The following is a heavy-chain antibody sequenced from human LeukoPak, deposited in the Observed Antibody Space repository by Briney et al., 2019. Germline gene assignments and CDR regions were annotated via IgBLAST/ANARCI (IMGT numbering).Heavy chain of an antibody. D-gene: IGHD5-18*01. CDR3: ARDTAMGYFDY. V-gene: IGHV4-39*07. CDR2: IYYSGST. Sequence: SETLSLTCTVSGGSISSSSYYWGWIRQPPGKGLEWIGSIYYSGSTYYNPSLKSRVTISVDTSKNQFSLKLSSVTAADTAVYYCARDTAMGYFDYWGQGTLVTVSS. CDR1: GGSISSSSYY. J-gene: IGHJ4*02.